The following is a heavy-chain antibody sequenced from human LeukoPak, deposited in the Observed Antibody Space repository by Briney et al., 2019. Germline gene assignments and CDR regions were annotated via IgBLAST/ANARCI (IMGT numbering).Heavy chain of an antibody. CDR3: ARAGRYRYGMDV. CDR1: GFTFSSYE. D-gene: IGHD3-9*01. Sequence: GGSLRLSCAASGFTFSSYEMNWVRQAPGKGLEWVSYISSSGSTIYYADSVKGRFTISRDNAKNSLYLQMNSLRADDTAVYYCARAGRYRYGMDVWGQGTTVTVSS. J-gene: IGHJ6*02. V-gene: IGHV3-48*03. CDR2: ISSSGSTI.